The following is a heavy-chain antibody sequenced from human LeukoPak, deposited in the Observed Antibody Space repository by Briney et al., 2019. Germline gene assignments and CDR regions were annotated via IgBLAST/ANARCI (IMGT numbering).Heavy chain of an antibody. D-gene: IGHD6-13*01. J-gene: IGHJ6*02. V-gene: IGHV4-59*01. CDR2: IYYSGST. CDR3: ARGSTIAAAGAEVYYYYGMDV. CDR1: GGSISSDY. Sequence: SETLSLTCTVSGGSISSDYWSWIRQPPGKGLEWIGYIYYSGSTNYNPSLKSRVTISVDTSKNQFSLKLSSVTAADTAVYYCARGSTIAAAGAEVYYYYGMDVWGQGTTVTVSS.